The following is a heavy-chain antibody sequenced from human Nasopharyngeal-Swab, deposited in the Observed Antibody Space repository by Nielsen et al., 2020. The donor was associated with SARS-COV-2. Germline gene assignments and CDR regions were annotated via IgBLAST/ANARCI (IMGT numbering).Heavy chain of an antibody. D-gene: IGHD4-23*01. CDR3: ARNRQHDGDNFVRSGGMDV. CDR1: GFTFSSYS. J-gene: IGHJ6*02. V-gene: IGHV3-21*01. CDR2: ISSSSSSI. Sequence: GESLKIYCAASGFTFSSYSMNWVRQAPGKGLEWVSSISSSSSSIYYADSVKGRFTISSDNAKNSLYLQMNSLSAEDTAVYYCARNRQHDGDNFVRSGGMDVWGQGTTVTVSS.